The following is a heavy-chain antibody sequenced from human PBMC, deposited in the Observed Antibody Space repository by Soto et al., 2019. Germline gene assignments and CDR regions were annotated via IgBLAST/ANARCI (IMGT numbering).Heavy chain of an antibody. V-gene: IGHV3-30-3*01. CDR1: GFTFSNYA. J-gene: IGHJ4*02. D-gene: IGHD3-3*01. CDR2: ISYDGSNK. CDR3: ARDKRDLRFLEWSYYFAY. Sequence: GGSLRLSCAPSGFTFSNYAMHWVRQAPGKELEWVAVISYDGSNKYYADSVKGRFTISRDNSKNKLYLQMNSLRAEDTAVYYCARDKRDLRFLEWSYYFAYWGQGTLVTVSS.